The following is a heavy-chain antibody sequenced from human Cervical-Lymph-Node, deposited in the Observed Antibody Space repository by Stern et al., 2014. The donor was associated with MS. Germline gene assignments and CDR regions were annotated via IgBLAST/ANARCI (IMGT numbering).Heavy chain of an antibody. V-gene: IGHV1-3*04. CDR3: ARTGTVVTSGYYYGMDV. CDR1: GYNFTDYG. J-gene: IGHJ6*02. D-gene: IGHD4-23*01. Sequence: QVQLVQSGAEVKKPGASVKGSCKTAGYNFTDYGIIWVRQAPGQRLEWMGWINTGNGNRRYSQKIQGRVTITRETSASTAYMELSSLRSEDTAVYYCARTGTVVTSGYYYGMDVWGQGTTVTVSS. CDR2: INTGNGNR.